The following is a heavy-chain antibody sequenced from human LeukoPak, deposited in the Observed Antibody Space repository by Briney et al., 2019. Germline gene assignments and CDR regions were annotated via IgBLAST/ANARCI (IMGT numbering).Heavy chain of an antibody. D-gene: IGHD3-22*01. Sequence: ASVKVSCKASGYTFTSYDITWVRQASGEGLEWMGWMNPNNGNTDYAQRFQGRVTLTRDTSISTAYMELSSLRSEDTAVYYCARGFLDYDSSDYAFSYYWGQGTLVTVSS. J-gene: IGHJ4*02. CDR2: MNPNNGNT. CDR1: GYTFTSYD. V-gene: IGHV1-8*01. CDR3: ARGFLDYDSSDYAFSYY.